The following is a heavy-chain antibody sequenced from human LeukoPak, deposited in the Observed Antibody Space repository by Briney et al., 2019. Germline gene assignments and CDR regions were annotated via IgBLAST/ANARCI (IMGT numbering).Heavy chain of an antibody. CDR3: ARDPPDSSGYYSRANDAFDI. D-gene: IGHD3-22*01. Sequence: SETLSLTCAVYGGSFSGYYWSWIRQPPGKGLEWIGEINHSGSTNYNPSLKSRVTIPVDTSKNQFSLKLSSVTAADTAVYYCARDPPDSSGYYSRANDAFDIWGQGTMVTVSS. CDR2: INHSGST. CDR1: GGSFSGYY. J-gene: IGHJ3*02. V-gene: IGHV4-34*01.